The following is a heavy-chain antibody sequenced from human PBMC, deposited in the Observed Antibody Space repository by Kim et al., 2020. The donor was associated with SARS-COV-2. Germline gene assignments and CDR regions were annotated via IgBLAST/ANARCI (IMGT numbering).Heavy chain of an antibody. Sequence: ASVKVSCKASGYTFTSYGISWVRQAPGQGLEWMGWISAYNGNTNYAQKLQGRVTMTTDTSTSTAYMELRSLRSDDTAVYYCARETTSSSWYPYYYYGMDVWGQGTTVTVSS. CDR3: ARETTSSSWYPYYYYGMDV. V-gene: IGHV1-18*01. CDR2: ISAYNGNT. D-gene: IGHD6-13*01. J-gene: IGHJ6*02. CDR1: GYTFTSYG.